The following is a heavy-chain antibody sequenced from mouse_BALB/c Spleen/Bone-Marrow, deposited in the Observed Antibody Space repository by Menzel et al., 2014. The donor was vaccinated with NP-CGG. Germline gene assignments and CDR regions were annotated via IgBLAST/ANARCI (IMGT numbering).Heavy chain of an antibody. CDR2: ISYSGST. D-gene: IGHD2-3*01. CDR3: ATYDGFYFDY. J-gene: IGHJ2*01. Sequence: EVQVVESGPSLVKPSQTLSLTCSVTGDSIXSGYWNWIRKFPGNKLEYMGYISYSGSTYYSPSLKSRISITRDTSKNQYYLQLNSVTTEDTATYYCATYDGFYFDYWGQGTTLTASS. CDR1: GDSIXSGY. V-gene: IGHV3-8*02.